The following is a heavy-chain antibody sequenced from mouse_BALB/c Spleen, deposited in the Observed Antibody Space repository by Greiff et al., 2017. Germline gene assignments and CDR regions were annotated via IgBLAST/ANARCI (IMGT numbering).Heavy chain of an antibody. CDR1: GYSFTSYW. J-gene: IGHJ4*01. Sequence: QVQLQQSGPQLVRPGASVKISCKASGYSFTSYWMHWVKQRPGQGLEWIGMIDPSDSETRLNQKFKDKATLTVDKSSSTAYMQLSSPTSEDSAVYYCARGVNFLYAMDYWGQGTSVTVSS. CDR3: ARGVNFLYAMDY. D-gene: IGHD2-2*01. V-gene: IGHV1S126*01. CDR2: IDPSDSET.